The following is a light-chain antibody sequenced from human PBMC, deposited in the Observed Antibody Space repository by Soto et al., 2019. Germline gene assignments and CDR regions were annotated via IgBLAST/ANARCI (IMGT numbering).Light chain of an antibody. J-gene: IGLJ2*01. CDR2: DVS. Sequence: QSALTQPRSVSGSPGQSVTISCTGTSSDVGGYNYVSRYQQHPGKAPKLMIYDVSKRPSGVPDHFSGSKSGNAAALTISGRHAEDEADYYCCSYAGSYTWVFGGGTKLTVL. CDR1: SSDVGGYNY. CDR3: CSYAGSYTWV. V-gene: IGLV2-11*01.